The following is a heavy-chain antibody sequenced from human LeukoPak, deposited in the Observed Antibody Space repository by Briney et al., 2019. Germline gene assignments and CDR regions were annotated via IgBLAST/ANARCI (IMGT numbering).Heavy chain of an antibody. D-gene: IGHD1-14*01. Sequence: SETLSLTCTVSGGSISSSSYYWGWIRQPPGKGLEWIGYIYYSGSTYYNPSLKSRVTISVDTSKNQFSLKLSSVTAADTAVYYCARDRSEDAFDIWGQGTMVTVSS. J-gene: IGHJ3*02. CDR1: GGSISSSSYY. CDR3: ARDRSEDAFDI. V-gene: IGHV4-30-4*08. CDR2: IYYSGST.